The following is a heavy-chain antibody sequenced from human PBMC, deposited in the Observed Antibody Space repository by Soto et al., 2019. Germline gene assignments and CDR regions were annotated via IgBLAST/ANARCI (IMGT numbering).Heavy chain of an antibody. D-gene: IGHD2-15*01. Sequence: SETLSLTCTVSGGSISSYYWSWIRQPPGKGLEWIGYIYYSGSTNYNPSLKSRVTISVDTSKNQFSLKLSSVTAADTAVYYCARHGRTLIDCSGGSCHQTYFYYHYYYMDVWGKGTTVTVSS. J-gene: IGHJ6*03. CDR1: GGSISSYY. V-gene: IGHV4-59*08. CDR3: ARHGRTLIDCSGGSCHQTYFYYHYYYMDV. CDR2: IYYSGST.